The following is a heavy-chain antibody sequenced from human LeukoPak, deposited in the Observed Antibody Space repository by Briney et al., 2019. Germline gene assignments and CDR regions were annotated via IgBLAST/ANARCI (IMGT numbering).Heavy chain of an antibody. V-gene: IGHV4-61*01. CDR1: GGSVSSGRYY. D-gene: IGHD2-2*03. CDR2: IYYSGST. Sequence: PSEPLSLTCTVSGGSVSSGRYYWSWIRQPPGKGLEWIGDIYYSGSTNYNPSLKRRVTISVDTSKNQFSLKLSSVTAADTAVYYCARDRSSSGYCSSTSCYDDAFDIWGQGTMVTVSS. CDR3: ARDRSSSGYCSSTSCYDDAFDI. J-gene: IGHJ3*02.